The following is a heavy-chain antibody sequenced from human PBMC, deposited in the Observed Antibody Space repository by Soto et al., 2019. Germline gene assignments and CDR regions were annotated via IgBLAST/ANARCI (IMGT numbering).Heavy chain of an antibody. V-gene: IGHV3-21*01. J-gene: IGHJ4*02. D-gene: IGHD2-21*01. CDR2: ISSSSYI. CDR1: GFTFSSYS. CDR3: ARVERAYCGGDCYDY. Sequence: GGSLRLSCAASGFTFSSYSMNWVRQAPGKGLEWVSSISSSSYIYYADSVKGRFTISRDNAKNSLYLQMNSLRAEDTAVYYCARVERAYCGGDCYDYWGQGTLVTVSS.